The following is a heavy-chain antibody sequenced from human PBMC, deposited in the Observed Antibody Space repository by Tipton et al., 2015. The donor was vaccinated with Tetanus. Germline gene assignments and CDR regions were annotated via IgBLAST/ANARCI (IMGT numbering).Heavy chain of an antibody. CDR2: IYYSGST. CDR3: ARQRYYDSSGSDIINWFDP. J-gene: IGHJ5*02. D-gene: IGHD3-22*01. CDR1: GGSISSSSYY. Sequence: TLSLTCTVSGGSISSSSYYWGWIRQPPGKGLEWIGSIYYSGSTYYNPSLKSRVTISEDTSKNQFSLKLSSVTAADTAVYYCARQRYYDSSGSDIINWFDPWGQGTLVTVSS. V-gene: IGHV4-39*01.